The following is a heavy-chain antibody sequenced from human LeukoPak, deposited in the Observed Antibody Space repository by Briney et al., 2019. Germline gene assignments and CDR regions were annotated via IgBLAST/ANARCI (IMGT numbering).Heavy chain of an antibody. CDR3: ATDQHMAAIDYYYYGMDV. J-gene: IGHJ6*02. Sequence: ASVTVSCKVSGYTLTELSMHWVRQAPGKGLEWMGGFDPEDGETIYAQKFQGRVTMTEDTSTDTAYMELSSLRSEDTAVYYCATDQHMAAIDYYYYGMDVWGRGTTVTVSS. CDR1: GYTLTELS. CDR2: FDPEDGET. D-gene: IGHD2-2*02. V-gene: IGHV1-24*01.